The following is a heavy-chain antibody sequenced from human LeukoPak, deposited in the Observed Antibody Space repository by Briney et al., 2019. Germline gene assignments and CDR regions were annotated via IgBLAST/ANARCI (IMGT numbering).Heavy chain of an antibody. CDR1: GFTFSIYA. CDR3: ARITVAGTKGNWFDP. V-gene: IGHV3-23*01. Sequence: GGSLRLSCAASGFTFSIYAMSWVRQAPGKGLEWVSAISGRGGTTYYADSVKGRFTISRDNSKNTLYLQMNSLRAEDTAVYYCARITVAGTKGNWFDPWGQGTLVTVSS. D-gene: IGHD6-19*01. J-gene: IGHJ5*02. CDR2: ISGRGGTT.